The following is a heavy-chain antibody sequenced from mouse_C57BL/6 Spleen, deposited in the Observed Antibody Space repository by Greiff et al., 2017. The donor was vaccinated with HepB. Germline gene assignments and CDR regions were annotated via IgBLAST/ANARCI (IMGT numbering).Heavy chain of an antibody. J-gene: IGHJ3*01. Sequence: EVKLQQSGPVLVKPGASVKMSCKASGYTFTDYYMNWVKQSHGKSLEWIGVINPYNGGTSYNQKFKGKATLTVDKSSSTAYMELNSLTSEDSAVYYCARDGNYGGFAYWGQGTLVTVSA. CDR1: GYTFTDYY. V-gene: IGHV1-19*01. CDR2: INPYNGGT. CDR3: ARDGNYGGFAY. D-gene: IGHD2-1*01.